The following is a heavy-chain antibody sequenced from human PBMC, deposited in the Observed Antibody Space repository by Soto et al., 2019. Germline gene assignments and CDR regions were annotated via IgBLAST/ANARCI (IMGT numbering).Heavy chain of an antibody. V-gene: IGHV4-59*01. CDR2: IHYSGST. D-gene: IGHD6-13*01. CDR3: ARARAGQFFDY. Sequence: PSETLSLTCTVSGDSISSYYWSWIRQPPGKGLEWIGYIHYSGSTNYNPSLKSRVTISVDTSKNQFSLRLSSVTAADTAVYYCARARAGQFFDYWGQGTLVTVS. J-gene: IGHJ4*02. CDR1: GDSISSYY.